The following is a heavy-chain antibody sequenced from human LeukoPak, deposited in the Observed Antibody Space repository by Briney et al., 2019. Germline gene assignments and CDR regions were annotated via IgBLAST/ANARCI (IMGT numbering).Heavy chain of an antibody. V-gene: IGHV1-18*01. CDR1: GYTFTSYG. CDR3: AREHYYGSGSYLWSDY. J-gene: IGHJ4*02. CDR2: ISAYNGNT. D-gene: IGHD3-10*01. Sequence: ASVKVSCKPSGYTFTSYGISWVRQAPGQGLEWMGWISAYNGNTNYAQKLQGRVAMTTDTSTSTAYMELRSLRSDDTAVHYCAREHYYGSGSYLWSDYWGQGTLVTVSS.